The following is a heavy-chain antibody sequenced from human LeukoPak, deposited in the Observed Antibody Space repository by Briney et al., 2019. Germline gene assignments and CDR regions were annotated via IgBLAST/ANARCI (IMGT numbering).Heavy chain of an antibody. CDR2: ILFDGSNK. Sequence: PGGSLRCSCAASGFTFSSFGMFRQRQGPGNGLERVAVILFDGSNKYYADSVRGRFTVSRDNSKDTLYLQMNSLRAEDTAVYYCAKDEIGAVAGLLDYWGQGILVTVSS. V-gene: IGHV3-30*18. CDR1: GFTFSSFG. D-gene: IGHD6-19*01. J-gene: IGHJ4*02. CDR3: AKDEIGAVAGLLDY.